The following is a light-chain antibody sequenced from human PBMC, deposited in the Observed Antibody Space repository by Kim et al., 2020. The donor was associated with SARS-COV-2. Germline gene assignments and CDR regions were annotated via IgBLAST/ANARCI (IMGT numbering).Light chain of an antibody. CDR1: SGHSSYA. Sequence: ASVKLTCTLSSGHSSYAIAWHQQQPEKGPRFLMKVNSDGSHYRGDEIPDRFSGSSSGAERYLTISSLQSEDEADYYCQTWATGILVFGGGTQLTVL. J-gene: IGLJ3*02. CDR3: QTWATGILV. V-gene: IGLV4-69*01. CDR2: VNSDGSH.